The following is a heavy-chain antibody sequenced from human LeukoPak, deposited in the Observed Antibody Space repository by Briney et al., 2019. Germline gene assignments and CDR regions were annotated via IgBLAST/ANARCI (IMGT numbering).Heavy chain of an antibody. CDR1: GDSISTYH. CDR2: MQSTGNS. J-gene: IGHJ4*02. D-gene: IGHD5-18*01. V-gene: IGHV4-59*01. Sequence: PSETLSLTCSVSGDSISTYHWNWIRKPPGKGLEWIAYMQSTGNSKYNPSLKRRATMSVDTSTNQVVLNLRSVTAADTAVYYCARDKRHSYGRYFAHWGQGMLVTVSS. CDR3: ARDKRHSYGRYFAH.